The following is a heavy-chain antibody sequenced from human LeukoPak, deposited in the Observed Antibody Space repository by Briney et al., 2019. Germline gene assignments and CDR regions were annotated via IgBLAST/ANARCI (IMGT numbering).Heavy chain of an antibody. CDR2: INHSGST. D-gene: IGHD6-19*01. J-gene: IGHJ4*02. Sequence: GSLRLSCAASGFTFSSYAMSWVRQPPGKGLEWIGEINHSGSTNYNPSLKSRVTISVDTSKNQFSLKLSSVTAADTAVYYCARERRSGKIFDYWGQGTLVTVSS. CDR1: GFTFSSYA. V-gene: IGHV4-34*01. CDR3: ARERRSGKIFDY.